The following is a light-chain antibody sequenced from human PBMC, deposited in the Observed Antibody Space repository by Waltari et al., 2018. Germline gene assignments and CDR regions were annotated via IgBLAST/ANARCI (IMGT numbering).Light chain of an antibody. V-gene: IGLV2-8*01. J-gene: IGLJ2*01. CDR3: SSYAGSNNLI. CDR2: EVS. Sequence: QSALTQPPSASGSHGQSVTISCTGTSSDAGGYNYVSWYQQEPGRAPKLMIYEVSKRPSGVPDRFSGSKSGNTASLTVSGLQAEDEADYYCSSYAGSNNLIFGGGTKLTVL. CDR1: SSDAGGYNY.